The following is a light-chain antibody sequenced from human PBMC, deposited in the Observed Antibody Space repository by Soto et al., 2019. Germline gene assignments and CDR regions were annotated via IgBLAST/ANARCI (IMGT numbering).Light chain of an antibody. CDR3: SSYTSSSTPWV. V-gene: IGLV2-14*01. J-gene: IGLJ2*01. CDR1: SSDVGGYNS. Sequence: QSALTQPAAVSESPGQSITISCTGTSSDVGGYNSVSWYQQHPGKAPKLMIYDVSNRPSGVSSRFSGSKSGNTASLTISGLQAEDEADYYCSSYTSSSTPWVFGGGTKLTVL. CDR2: DVS.